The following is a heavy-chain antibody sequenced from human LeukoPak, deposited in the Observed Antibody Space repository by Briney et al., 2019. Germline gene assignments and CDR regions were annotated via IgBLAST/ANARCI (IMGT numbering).Heavy chain of an antibody. J-gene: IGHJ3*02. CDR1: GGSISSYY. CDR3: VREDSAFDI. V-gene: IGHV4-59*12. CDR2: IYYSGTT. Sequence: SETLSLTCTVSGGSISSYYWSWIRQPPGKGLEWIGNIYYSGTTNYNPSLKSRVTISVDTSKNQFSLKLSSVTAADTAVYYCVREDSAFDIWGQGTMVTVSS.